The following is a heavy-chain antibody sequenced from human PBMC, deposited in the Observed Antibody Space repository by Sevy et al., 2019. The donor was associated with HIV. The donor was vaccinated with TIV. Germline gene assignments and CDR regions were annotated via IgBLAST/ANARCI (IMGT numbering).Heavy chain of an antibody. CDR1: GFTFTSYA. V-gene: IGHV3-23*01. Sequence: GGSLRLSCTTSGFTFTSYAMNWVRQAPGKGLEWVSTIFRNFRGVDVTYDADSVKGRFTISRDSSRNKLNLQMNSLRDEDTAVYYCAGARYDSSGSFDAFDIWGQGTMVTVSS. J-gene: IGHJ3*02. D-gene: IGHD3-22*01. CDR2: IFRNFRGVDVT. CDR3: AGARYDSSGSFDAFDI.